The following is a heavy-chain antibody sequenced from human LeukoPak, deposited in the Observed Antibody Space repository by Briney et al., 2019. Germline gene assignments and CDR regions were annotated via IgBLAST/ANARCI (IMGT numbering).Heavy chain of an antibody. J-gene: IGHJ4*02. CDR1: GFTFSNSD. CDR3: ARTSGSYFDY. Sequence: PGGSLRLSCAASGFTFSNSDMSWVRQAPGKGLEWVSVIYSGGSTYYADSVKGRFTISRDNSKNTLYLQMNSLRAEDTAVYYCARTSGSYFDYWGQGTLVTVSS. D-gene: IGHD1-26*01. CDR2: IYSGGST. V-gene: IGHV3-66*01.